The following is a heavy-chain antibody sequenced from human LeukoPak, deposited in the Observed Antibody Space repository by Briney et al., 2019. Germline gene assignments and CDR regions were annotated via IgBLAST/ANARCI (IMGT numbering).Heavy chain of an antibody. CDR2: IRSKAYGGTT. CDR1: GFTFGDYA. CDR3: TRDMTGGGWSGLSDFDY. J-gene: IGHJ4*02. V-gene: IGHV3-49*04. D-gene: IGHD2-8*02. Sequence: GRSLRLSCTASGFTFGDYAMSWVRRAPGKGLEWVGFIRSKAYGGTTEYAASVKGRFTISRDDSKSIAYLQMNSLKTEDTAVYYCTRDMTGGGWSGLSDFDYWGQGTLVTVSS.